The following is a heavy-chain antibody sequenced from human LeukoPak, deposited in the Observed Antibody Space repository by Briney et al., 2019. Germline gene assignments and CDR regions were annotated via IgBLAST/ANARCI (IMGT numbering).Heavy chain of an antibody. Sequence: PGGSLRLSCAASGFTFSNAWMSWVRQAPGKGLEWVGRIKSKTDGGTTDYAAPVKGRFTISRDDSKNTLYLQMNSLKTEDRRVYYYPTYHGVGGWVFFFDLWGKGKRVSVFS. CDR2: IKSKTDGGTT. J-gene: IGHJ3*01. CDR3: PTYHGVGGWVFFFDL. D-gene: IGHD3-16*01. V-gene: IGHV3-15*01. CDR1: GFTFSNAW.